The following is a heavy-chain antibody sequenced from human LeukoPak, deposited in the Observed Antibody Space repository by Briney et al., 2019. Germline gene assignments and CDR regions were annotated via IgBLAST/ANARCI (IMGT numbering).Heavy chain of an antibody. D-gene: IGHD6-13*01. CDR1: GGTFSSYA. J-gene: IGHJ5*02. CDR3: ARDHAKYSSSWSNWFDP. V-gene: IGHV1-69*04. CDR2: IIPILGIA. Sequence: AVKVSCKASGGTFSSYAISWVRQAPGQGLDWMGRIIPILGIANYAQKIQGRVTITADKSTSTAYMELSSLRSEDTAVYYCARDHAKYSSSWSNWFDPWGQGTLVTVSS.